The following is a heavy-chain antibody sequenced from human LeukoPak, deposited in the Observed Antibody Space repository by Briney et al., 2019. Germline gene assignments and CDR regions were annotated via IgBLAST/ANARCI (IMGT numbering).Heavy chain of an antibody. CDR2: IYYSGST. J-gene: IGHJ3*02. CDR3: ARGDWNDARGAFDI. V-gene: IGHV4-59*01. CDR1: GGSISSYY. Sequence: SETLSLTCTVSGGSISSYYWSWIRQPPGKGLEWIGYIYYSGSTNYNPSLKSRVTISVDTSKNQFSLKLSSVTAADTAVYYCARGDWNDARGAFDIWGQGTMVTVSS. D-gene: IGHD1-1*01.